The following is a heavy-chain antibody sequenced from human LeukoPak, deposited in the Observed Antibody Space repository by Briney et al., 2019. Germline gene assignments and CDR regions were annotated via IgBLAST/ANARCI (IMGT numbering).Heavy chain of an antibody. V-gene: IGHV4-31*03. Sequence: PSETLSLTCTVSGGSISSGGYYWSWIRQHPGKGLEWIGYIYYSGSTYYNPSLKSRVTISVDTSKNQFSLKLSSVTAADTAVYYCARASWYYYDSALGDYWGQGTLVTVSS. CDR1: GGSISSGGYY. CDR2: IYYSGST. CDR3: ARASWYYYDSALGDY. D-gene: IGHD3-22*01. J-gene: IGHJ4*02.